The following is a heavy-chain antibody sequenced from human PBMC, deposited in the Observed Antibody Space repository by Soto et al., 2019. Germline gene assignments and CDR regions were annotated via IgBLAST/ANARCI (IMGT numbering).Heavy chain of an antibody. CDR2: ISYDGSNK. Sequence: GGSLRLSCAASGFTFSSYGMHWVRQAPGKRLEWVAVISYDGSNKYYADSVKGRFTISRDNSKNTLYLQMNSLRAEDTAVYYCAKDLVIGADYGLKGNAFYIWGQGTMVTVSS. J-gene: IGHJ3*02. V-gene: IGHV3-30*18. D-gene: IGHD4-17*01. CDR1: GFTFSSYG. CDR3: AKDLVIGADYGLKGNAFYI.